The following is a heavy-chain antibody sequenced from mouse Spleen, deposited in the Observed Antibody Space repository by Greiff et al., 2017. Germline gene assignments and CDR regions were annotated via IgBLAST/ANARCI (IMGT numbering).Heavy chain of an antibody. D-gene: IGHD2-10*02. CDR2: IYPGSGST. J-gene: IGHJ3*01. Sequence: VQLQQPGAELVKPGASVKMSCKASGYTFTSYWITWVKQRPGQGLEWIGDIYPGSGSTNYNEKFKSKATLTVDTSSSTAYMQLSSLTSEDSAVYYCARGEYGNPAWFAYWGQGTLVTVSA. V-gene: IGHV1-55*01. CDR3: ARGEYGNPAWFAY. CDR1: GYTFTSYW.